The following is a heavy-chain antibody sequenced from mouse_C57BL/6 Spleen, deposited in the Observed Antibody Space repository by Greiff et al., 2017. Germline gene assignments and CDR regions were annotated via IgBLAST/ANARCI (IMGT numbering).Heavy chain of an antibody. D-gene: IGHD1-1*01. J-gene: IGHJ2*01. CDR1: GIDFSSYW. CDR3: ARRKDGSGYCDY. CDR2: INPDSSTI. Sequence: DVKLQESGGGLVQPGGSLKLSCAASGIDFSSYWMSWVRRAPGKGLEWIGEINPDSSTINYAPSLKDKFIISRDNAKNTLYLQMSKVRSEDTALYYSARRKDGSGYCDYWGQGTTLTVSS. V-gene: IGHV4-1*01.